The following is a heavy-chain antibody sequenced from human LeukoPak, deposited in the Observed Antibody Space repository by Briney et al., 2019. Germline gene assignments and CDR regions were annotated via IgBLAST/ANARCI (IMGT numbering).Heavy chain of an antibody. CDR1: GGSISSYY. D-gene: IGHD3-9*01. CDR3: ASSGSLRYFDWLSLGYYYGMDV. J-gene: IGHJ6*02. CDR2: IYYGGST. Sequence: SETLSLTCTVSGGSISSYYWSWIRKPPGKGLEWTGYIYYGGSTNYNPSLKSRVTIPVVTSKYQFSLKLSSVSAADTAVYYCASSGSLRYFDWLSLGYYYGMDVWGQGTTVTVSS. V-gene: IGHV4-59*01.